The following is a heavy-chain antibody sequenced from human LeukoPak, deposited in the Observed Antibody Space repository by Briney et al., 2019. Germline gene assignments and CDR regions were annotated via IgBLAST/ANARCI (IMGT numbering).Heavy chain of an antibody. Sequence: GGSLRLSCAASGFTFSSYAMNWARQAPGKGLEWVSTLTSGGSTYYADSVKGRFTISRDNSKNTLYLQMSSLRAEDTAVYYCARDHQGFDPWGQGTLVTVSS. J-gene: IGHJ5*02. CDR2: LTSGGST. V-gene: IGHV3-23*01. CDR1: GFTFSSYA. CDR3: ARDHQGFDP.